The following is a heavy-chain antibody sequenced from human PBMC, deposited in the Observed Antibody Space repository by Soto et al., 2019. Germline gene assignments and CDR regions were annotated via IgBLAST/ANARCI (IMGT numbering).Heavy chain of an antibody. CDR2: IYHSGST. V-gene: IGHV4-4*02. D-gene: IGHD3-3*01. Sequence: QVQLQESGPGLVKPSGTLSLTCAVSGGSISSSNWWSWVRQPPGKGLEWIGEIYHSGSTNYNPSLKSRVTISVDKSKNQFSLKLSSVTAADTAVYYCARINIHYDFWSGYYYFDYWGQGTLVTVSS. J-gene: IGHJ4*02. CDR3: ARINIHYDFWSGYYYFDY. CDR1: GGSISSSNW.